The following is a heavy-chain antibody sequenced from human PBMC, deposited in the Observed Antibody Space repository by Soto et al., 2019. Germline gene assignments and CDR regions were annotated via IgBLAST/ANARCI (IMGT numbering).Heavy chain of an antibody. CDR2: IGYSGDRT. CDR3: ANVRPGSGTVY. Sequence: GGSLRLSCAASGFTFSSHGMSWVRQAPGKGLEWVSAIGYSGDRTYYADSVKGRFTISRDNSKNMLYLQMNSLRAEDTAVYYCANVRPGSGTVYWGQGTLVTVSS. CDR1: GFTFSSHG. V-gene: IGHV3-23*01. D-gene: IGHD6-13*01. J-gene: IGHJ4*02.